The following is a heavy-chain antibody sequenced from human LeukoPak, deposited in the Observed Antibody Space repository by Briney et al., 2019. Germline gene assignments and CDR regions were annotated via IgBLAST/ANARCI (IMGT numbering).Heavy chain of an antibody. V-gene: IGHV3-11*01. CDR3: ARGSRRYSSTWYPDDAFDI. CDR1: GFTFSDYY. Sequence: SGGSLRLSCAVSGFTFSDYYMSWIRQAPGKGLEWVSYISIRGDTIFYADSVKGRFTISRDNAKNSMYLQMNSLRVEDTAVYYCARGSRRYSSTWYPDDAFDIWGQGTMVTVSS. CDR2: ISIRGDTI. D-gene: IGHD6-13*01. J-gene: IGHJ3*02.